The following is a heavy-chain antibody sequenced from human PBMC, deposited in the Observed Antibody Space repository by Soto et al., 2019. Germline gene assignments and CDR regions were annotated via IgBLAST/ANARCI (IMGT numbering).Heavy chain of an antibody. CDR3: AQGVRHGYSRYGMDV. D-gene: IGHD6-13*01. V-gene: IGHV1-69*13. CDR1: GGTFSSYA. Sequence: SVKVSCKASGGTFSSYAISWVRQAHGQGLEWMGGIIPIFGTANYAQKFQGRVTITADESTSTAYMELSSLRSEDTAVYYCAQGVRHGYSRYGMDVWGQGTTVTVSS. CDR2: IIPIFGTA. J-gene: IGHJ6*02.